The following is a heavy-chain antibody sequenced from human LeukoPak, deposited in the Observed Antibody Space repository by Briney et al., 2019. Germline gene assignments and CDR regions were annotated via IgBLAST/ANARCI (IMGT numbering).Heavy chain of an antibody. Sequence: GGSLRLSCAASGFTFSSYAMHWVRQAPGKALEWVAVISYDGSNKYYADSVKGRFTISRDNSKNTLYLQMNSLRAEDTAVYYCAKPGIAVAGTGNWFDPWGQGTLVTVSS. CDR2: ISYDGSNK. D-gene: IGHD6-19*01. CDR1: GFTFSSYA. V-gene: IGHV3-30-3*02. CDR3: AKPGIAVAGTGNWFDP. J-gene: IGHJ5*02.